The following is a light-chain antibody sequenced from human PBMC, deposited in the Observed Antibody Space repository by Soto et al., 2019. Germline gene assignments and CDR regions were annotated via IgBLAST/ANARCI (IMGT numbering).Light chain of an antibody. CDR1: QSVSAS. CDR2: DVS. Sequence: EIVMTQSPATLSVAPGGRATLSCRASQSVSASLAWYQQKPGQAPRLLIYDVSYRATGIPVRFSGSGSGTDFTLTISSLEPEDFAVYYCQQRSDWLPITFGQGTRLEIK. J-gene: IGKJ5*01. V-gene: IGKV3-11*01. CDR3: QQRSDWLPIT.